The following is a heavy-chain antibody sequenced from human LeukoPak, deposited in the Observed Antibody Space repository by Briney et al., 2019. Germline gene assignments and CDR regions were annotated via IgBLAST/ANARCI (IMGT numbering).Heavy chain of an antibody. J-gene: IGHJ6*02. Sequence: GGSLRLSRAASGFTLSSFAMNWVRQAPGKGLESVSDISGSGGSTYYPDSVKRRFPVSRHNSKNTLFLQLHNLRVEDTALYYCARDLHYYVAMDLWGQGTTVTVSS. V-gene: IGHV3-23*01. CDR1: GFTLSSFA. CDR2: ISGSGGST. CDR3: ARDLHYYVAMDL. D-gene: IGHD3-10*02.